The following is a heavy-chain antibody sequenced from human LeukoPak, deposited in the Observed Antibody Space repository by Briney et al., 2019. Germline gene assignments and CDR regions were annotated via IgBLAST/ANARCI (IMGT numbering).Heavy chain of an antibody. V-gene: IGHV1-8*03. J-gene: IGHJ4*02. CDR3: ARFRKQLVRAFDY. Sequence: ASVKVSCKASGYTFTSYDINWVRQATGRGLEWMGWMNPNSGNTGYAQKFQGRVTITRNTSISTAYMELSSLRSEDTAVYYCARFRKQLVRAFDYWGQGTLVTVSS. CDR1: GYTFTSYD. D-gene: IGHD6-6*01. CDR2: MNPNSGNT.